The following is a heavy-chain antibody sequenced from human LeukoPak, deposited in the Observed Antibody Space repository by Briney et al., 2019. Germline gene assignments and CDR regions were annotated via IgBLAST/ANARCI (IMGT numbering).Heavy chain of an antibody. CDR3: ASSSGWYLYYYYYGMDV. CDR2: INAGNGNT. D-gene: IGHD6-19*01. J-gene: IGHJ6*02. Sequence: GASVKVSCKASGYTFTSYAMHWVRQAPGQRLEWMGWINAGNGNTKYSQKFQGRVTITRDTSASTAYMELSSLRSEDTAVYYCASSSGWYLYYYYYGMDVWGQGTTVTVSS. V-gene: IGHV1-3*01. CDR1: GYTFTSYA.